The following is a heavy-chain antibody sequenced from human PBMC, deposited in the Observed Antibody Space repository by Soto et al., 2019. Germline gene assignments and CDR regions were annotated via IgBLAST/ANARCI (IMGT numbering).Heavy chain of an antibody. V-gene: IGHV3-66*01. D-gene: IGHD1-1*01. Sequence: EVQLVESGGDLVQPGGSLTLSCAASGFTVSSNYMSWVRQAPGKGLEWVSVIYSGGSTYYGDSVKGRFTISRDNSKNTLYLQMISLSDEATAVYYCATLHWNGPYDYWGQGTLVTVSS. CDR1: GFTVSSNY. CDR3: ATLHWNGPYDY. J-gene: IGHJ4*02. CDR2: IYSGGST.